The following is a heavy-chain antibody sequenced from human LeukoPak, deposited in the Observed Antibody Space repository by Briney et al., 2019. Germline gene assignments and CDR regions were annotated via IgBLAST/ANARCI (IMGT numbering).Heavy chain of an antibody. CDR1: GFTFSSYA. Sequence: PGGSLRLSCAASGFTFSSYAMSWVRQAPGKGLEWVSAISGSGGSTYYADSVKGRFTISRDNSKNTLYLQMNSLRAEDTAVYYCAKVLVAVADTWGNFDYWGQGTLVTVSS. V-gene: IGHV3-23*01. CDR3: AKVLVAVADTWGNFDY. J-gene: IGHJ4*02. D-gene: IGHD6-19*01. CDR2: ISGSGGST.